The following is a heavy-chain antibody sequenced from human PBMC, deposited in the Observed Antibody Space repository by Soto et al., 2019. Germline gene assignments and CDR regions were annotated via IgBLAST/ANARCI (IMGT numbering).Heavy chain of an antibody. CDR1: GGSISSGGYY. J-gene: IGHJ5*02. D-gene: IGHD4-17*01. CDR2: IYYSGSA. CDR3: AKDQYGDYPRWFDP. Sequence: SETLSLTCTVSGGSISSGGYYWSWIRQHPGKGLEWIGYIYYSGSADYNPSLKSRVTMSVDTSKDQFSLKLSSVTAADTAVYYCAKDQYGDYPRWFDPWGQGTPVTVSS. V-gene: IGHV4-31*03.